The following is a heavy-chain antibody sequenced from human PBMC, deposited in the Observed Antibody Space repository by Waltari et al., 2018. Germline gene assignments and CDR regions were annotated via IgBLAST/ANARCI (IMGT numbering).Heavy chain of an antibody. V-gene: IGHV4-34*01. CDR2: INHSGST. Sequence: QVQLQQWGAGLLKPSETLSLTCAVYGGSFSGYYWSWIRQPQGKGLEWIGEINHSGSTNYNPSLKSRVTISVDTSKNQFSLKLSSVTAADTAVYYCARWSLRFLEWFSWFDPWGQGTLVTVSS. D-gene: IGHD3-3*01. CDR1: GGSFSGYY. CDR3: ARWSLRFLEWFSWFDP. J-gene: IGHJ5*02.